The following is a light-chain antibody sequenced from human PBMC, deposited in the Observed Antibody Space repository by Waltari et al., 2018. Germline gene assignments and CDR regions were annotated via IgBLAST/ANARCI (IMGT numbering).Light chain of an antibody. CDR3: QQSYSTPWT. J-gene: IGKJ1*01. Sequence: DIQMTQSPSSLSASVGDRVTITCRASQSISSYLSWYQQKPGKAHKLLIYAASSLQSGVPSRFSGSGSGTDFTLTISSLQPEDFATYYCQQSYSTPWTFGQGTKVEIK. CDR1: QSISSY. CDR2: AAS. V-gene: IGKV1-39*01.